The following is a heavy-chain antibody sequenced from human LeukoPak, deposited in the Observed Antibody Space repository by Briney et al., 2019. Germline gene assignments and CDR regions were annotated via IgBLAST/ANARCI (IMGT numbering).Heavy chain of an antibody. Sequence: SETLSLTCAVSGGSISSGGYSWSWIRQPPGKGLEWIGYIYHSGSTYYNPSLKSRVTISVDRSKNQFSLKLSSVTAADTAVYYCARARITMVRGVAADWFDSWGQGTLVTVSS. CDR1: GGSISSGGYS. CDR3: ARARITMVRGVAADWFDS. D-gene: IGHD3-10*01. CDR2: IYHSGST. V-gene: IGHV4-30-2*01. J-gene: IGHJ5*01.